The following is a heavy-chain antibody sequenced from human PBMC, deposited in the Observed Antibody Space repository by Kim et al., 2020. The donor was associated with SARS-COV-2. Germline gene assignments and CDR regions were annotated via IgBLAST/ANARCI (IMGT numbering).Heavy chain of an antibody. V-gene: IGHV3-15*01. Sequence: GGSLRLSCAASGFTFSNAWMSWVRQAPGKGLEWVGRIKSKTDGGTTDYAAPVKGRFTISRDDSKNTLYLQMNSLKTEDTAVYYCTTDTNYYDSSGYYYGGDYYYYGMDVWGQGTTVTVSS. CDR1: GFTFSNAW. CDR3: TTDTNYYDSSGYYYGGDYYYYGMDV. D-gene: IGHD3-22*01. CDR2: IKSKTDGGTT. J-gene: IGHJ6*02.